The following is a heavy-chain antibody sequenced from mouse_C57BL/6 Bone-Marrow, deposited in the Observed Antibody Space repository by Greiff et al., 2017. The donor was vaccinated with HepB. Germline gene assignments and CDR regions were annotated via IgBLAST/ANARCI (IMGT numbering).Heavy chain of an antibody. J-gene: IGHJ3*01. V-gene: IGHV14-4*01. CDR1: GFNIKDDY. Sequence: VQLQQSGAELVRPGASVKLSCTASGFNIKDDYMHWVKQRPEQGLEWIGWIDPENGDTEYASKFQGKATITADTASNTAYLQLSSLTSEDTAVYYCTTDYGSSAWFAYCDRGTRVTVSA. D-gene: IGHD1-1*01. CDR3: TTDYGSSAWFAY. CDR2: IDPENGDT.